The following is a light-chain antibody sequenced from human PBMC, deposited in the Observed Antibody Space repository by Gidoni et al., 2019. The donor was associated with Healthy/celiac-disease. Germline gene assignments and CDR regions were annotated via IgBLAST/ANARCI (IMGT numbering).Light chain of an antibody. Sequence: IVLSQSPGPLSLSPGERAPLSCRASQSVSSSYLAWYQQKPGQAPRLLIYGASSRATGIPDRFSGSGSGTDFTLTISRLEPEDFAVYYCQQYGSSPWTFXQXTKVEIK. J-gene: IGKJ1*01. CDR3: QQYGSSPWT. CDR2: GAS. V-gene: IGKV3-20*01. CDR1: QSVSSSY.